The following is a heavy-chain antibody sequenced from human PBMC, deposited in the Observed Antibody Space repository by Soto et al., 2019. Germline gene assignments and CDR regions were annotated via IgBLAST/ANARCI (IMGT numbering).Heavy chain of an antibody. V-gene: IGHV3-11*06. J-gene: IGHJ5*02. Sequence: GGSLRLSCAASGFTFSDYYMSWIRQAPGKGLEWVSYISSSSSYTNYADSVKGRFTISRDNAKNSLYLQMNSLRAEDTAVYYCARERRGSGSYYNIWFDPWGQGTLVTVSS. CDR1: GFTFSDYY. CDR2: ISSSSSYT. CDR3: ARERRGSGSYYNIWFDP. D-gene: IGHD3-10*01.